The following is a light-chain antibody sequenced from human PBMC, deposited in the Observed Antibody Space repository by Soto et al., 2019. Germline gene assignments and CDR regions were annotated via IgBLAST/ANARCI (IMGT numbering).Light chain of an antibody. CDR1: QSISSY. CDR3: QRSYSTPLT. V-gene: IGKV1-39*01. Sequence: DIQMTQSPSSLSASVGDRVTITCRASQSISSYLNWYQQKPGKAPKLLIYAASSLQSGVPSRFSGSGSATDFTLTISSLQPEDFATYYCQRSYSTPLTLGGGTKVDSK. J-gene: IGKJ4*01. CDR2: AAS.